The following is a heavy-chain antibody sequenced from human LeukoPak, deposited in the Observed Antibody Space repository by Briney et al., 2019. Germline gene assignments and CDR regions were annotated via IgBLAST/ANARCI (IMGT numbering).Heavy chain of an antibody. J-gene: IGHJ4*02. V-gene: IGHV1-18*01. Sequence: VASVNVSCKASGYTFTSYGISWVRQAPGQGLEWMGWISAYNGNTNYAQKLQGRVTMTTDTSTSTAYMELRSLRSDDTAVYYCARGARRDILTGYRLVPFDYWGQGTLVTVSS. CDR3: ARGARRDILTGYRLVPFDY. CDR2: ISAYNGNT. CDR1: GYTFTSYG. D-gene: IGHD3-9*01.